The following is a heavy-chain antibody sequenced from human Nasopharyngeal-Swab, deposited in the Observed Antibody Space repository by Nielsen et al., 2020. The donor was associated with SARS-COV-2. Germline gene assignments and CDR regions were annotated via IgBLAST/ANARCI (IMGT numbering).Heavy chain of an antibody. V-gene: IGHV3-30*18. Sequence: GESLKISCTASGFSFNNYGMHWVRQAPGKGLEWVAVISYEGSEKFYAESVEGRFTISRDYSKSTLYLQMDSLRTEDTAMYYCAKANVLFWFGQFKNDGFDIWGQGTMVTVSS. CDR1: GFSFNNYG. CDR2: ISYEGSEK. D-gene: IGHD3-10*01. J-gene: IGHJ3*02. CDR3: AKANVLFWFGQFKNDGFDI.